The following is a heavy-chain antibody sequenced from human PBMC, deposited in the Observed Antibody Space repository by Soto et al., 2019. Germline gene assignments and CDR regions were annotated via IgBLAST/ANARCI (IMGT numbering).Heavy chain of an antibody. D-gene: IGHD6-19*01. CDR2: IKQDGSEK. CDR3: ARDLETRGQWLIRRSNDY. J-gene: IGHJ4*02. Sequence: EVQLVQSGGGLVQPGGSLRLSCAASGFTFSSYWMTWVRQAPGKGLEWVANIKQDGSEKHYVDSVKGRFTVSRDNSKNSLYLQMNSVRVEDTAVYYCARDLETRGQWLIRRSNDYWGQGTLVTVSS. V-gene: IGHV3-7*01. CDR1: GFTFSSYW.